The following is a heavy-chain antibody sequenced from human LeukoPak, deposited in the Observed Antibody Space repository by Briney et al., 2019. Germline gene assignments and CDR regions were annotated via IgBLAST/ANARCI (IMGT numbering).Heavy chain of an antibody. CDR3: ASWDNYYDSSGYYN. Sequence: PSETLSLTCADYGGSFSGYYWSWIRQPPGKGLEWIGEINHSGSTNYNPPLKSRVTISVDTSKNQFSLKLTSVTAADTAVYYCASWDNYYDSSGYYNWGQGTLVTVSS. CDR2: INHSGST. J-gene: IGHJ4*02. D-gene: IGHD3-22*01. CDR1: GGSFSGYY. V-gene: IGHV4-34*01.